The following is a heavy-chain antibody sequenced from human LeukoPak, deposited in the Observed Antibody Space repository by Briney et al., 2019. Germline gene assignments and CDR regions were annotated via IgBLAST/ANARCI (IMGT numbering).Heavy chain of an antibody. Sequence: GGSLRLSCVASGFTVSSNFMSWVRQAPGKGLEWVSLIDRGGNTYYADSVKGRFTISRDNAKNSLYLQMNSLRAEDTAVYYCARVGSSYAFDIWGQGTMVTVSS. J-gene: IGHJ3*02. V-gene: IGHV3-53*01. CDR1: GFTVSSNF. D-gene: IGHD6-6*01. CDR3: ARVGSSYAFDI. CDR2: IDRGGNT.